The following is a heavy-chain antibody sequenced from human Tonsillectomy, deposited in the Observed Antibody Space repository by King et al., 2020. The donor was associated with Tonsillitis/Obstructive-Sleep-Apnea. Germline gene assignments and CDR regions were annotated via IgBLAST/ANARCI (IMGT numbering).Heavy chain of an antibody. CDR1: GFTFGDYY. CDR3: ARDRGGEEWELHNGGFDY. Sequence: VQLVESGGGLVKPGGSLRLSCAASGFTFGDYYMSWIRQAPGKGLEWISYISGSRTYTNYADSVKGRFTISRDNANNSLYLQMNSLGAEDTAVYYCARDRGGEEWELHNGGFDYWGQGTLVTISS. J-gene: IGHJ4*02. D-gene: IGHD1-26*01. V-gene: IGHV3-11*05. CDR2: ISGSRTYT.